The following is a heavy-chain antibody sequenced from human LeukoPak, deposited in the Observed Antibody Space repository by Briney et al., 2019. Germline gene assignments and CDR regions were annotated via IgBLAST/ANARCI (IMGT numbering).Heavy chain of an antibody. D-gene: IGHD4-17*01. CDR2: ISYDASNK. CDR1: GFTFSRYG. CDR3: ARDSDYGDYGGCDY. J-gene: IGHJ4*02. Sequence: GGSLRLSCAASGFTFSRYGMHWVHQTPGKGLEWVAVISYDASNKYYADSVKGRFTISRDNSKNTLYLQMNSLRAEDTAVYYCARDSDYGDYGGCDYWGQGTLLTVSS. V-gene: IGHV3-30*03.